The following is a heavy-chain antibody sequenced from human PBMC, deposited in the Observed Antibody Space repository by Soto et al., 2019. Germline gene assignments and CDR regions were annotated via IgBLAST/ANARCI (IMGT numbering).Heavy chain of an antibody. CDR2: MSFDGSNK. D-gene: IGHD3-10*01. J-gene: IGHJ6*01. Sequence: QVQQVESGGGVVQPGRSLRLSCAASGFTFRTYAMHWVRQAPGKALEWVAGMSFDGSNKYYADSVKGPFTISRDNSKNTLFLQVNNLRADDTPVYYCAMTTMVRGYSTFFYCYPMDVWGQGTTVTVSA. V-gene: IGHV3-30*04. CDR1: GFTFRTYA. CDR3: AMTTMVRGYSTFFYCYPMDV.